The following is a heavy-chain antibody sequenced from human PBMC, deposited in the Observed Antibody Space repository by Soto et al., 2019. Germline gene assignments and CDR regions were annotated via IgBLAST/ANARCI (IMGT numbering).Heavy chain of an antibody. Sequence: PSETLSLTCAVSGGSISSGGYSWSWIRQPPGKGLEWIGYIYHSGSTYYNPSLKSRVTISVDRSKNQFSLKLSSVTAADTAVYYCARAVGYCSGGSCYSNAFDYWGQGTLVTVSS. J-gene: IGHJ4*02. CDR3: ARAVGYCSGGSCYSNAFDY. V-gene: IGHV4-30-2*01. CDR1: GGSISSGGYS. CDR2: IYHSGST. D-gene: IGHD2-15*01.